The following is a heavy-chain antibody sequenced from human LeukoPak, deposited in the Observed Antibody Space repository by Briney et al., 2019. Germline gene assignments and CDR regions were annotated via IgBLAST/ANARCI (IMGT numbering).Heavy chain of an antibody. V-gene: IGHV3-66*01. Sequence: GGSLRLSCAASGFTFSRYWMTWVRQAPGKGLEWVSVIYSGGSTYYADSVKGRFTISRDNSKNTLYLQMNSLRAEDTAVYYCARSGLLRGVVDYWGQGTLVTVSS. D-gene: IGHD1-26*01. J-gene: IGHJ4*02. CDR1: GFTFSRYW. CDR3: ARSGLLRGVVDY. CDR2: IYSGGST.